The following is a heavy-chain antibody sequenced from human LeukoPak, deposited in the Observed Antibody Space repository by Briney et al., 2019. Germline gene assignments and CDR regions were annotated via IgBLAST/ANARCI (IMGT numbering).Heavy chain of an antibody. CDR3: ARVDIVATPYYYYYYYMDV. V-gene: IGHV1-2*02. CDR2: INPNSGGT. J-gene: IGHJ6*03. CDR1: GYTFTGYY. D-gene: IGHD5-12*01. Sequence: ASVKVSCKASGYTFTGYYMHWERQAPGQGLEWMGWINPNSGGTNYAQKFQGRVTMNRDTSISTAYMELSRLRSDDTAVYYCARVDIVATPYYYYYYYMDVWGKGTTVTVSS.